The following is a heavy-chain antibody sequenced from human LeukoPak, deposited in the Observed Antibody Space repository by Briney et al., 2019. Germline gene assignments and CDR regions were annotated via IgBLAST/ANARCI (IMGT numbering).Heavy chain of an antibody. CDR2: ISSSSSYI. Sequence: PGGSLRLSCAASGFTFSSYSMNWVRQAPGKGLEWVSSISSSSSYIYYADSVKGRFTISRDNAKNSLYLQMNSLRAEDTAVYYCARDPRVAVAGPQIDYWGQGTLVTVSS. D-gene: IGHD6-19*01. CDR3: ARDPRVAVAGPQIDY. V-gene: IGHV3-21*01. CDR1: GFTFSSYS. J-gene: IGHJ4*02.